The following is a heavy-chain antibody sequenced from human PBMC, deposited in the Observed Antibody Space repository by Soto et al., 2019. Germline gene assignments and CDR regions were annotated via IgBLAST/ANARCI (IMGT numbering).Heavy chain of an antibody. CDR1: GFTFSSYA. D-gene: IGHD3-10*01. V-gene: IGHV3-23*01. J-gene: IGHJ6*03. CDR2: ISGSGSTT. Sequence: EVQLLESGGGLVQPGGSLRLSCVASGFTFSSYAMNWLRQAPGRGLECVSFISGSGSTTYYADSVKGRFTVSRDNSKNTLYLQMNSLRVEDTAIYYCAHFREQCYSYYTMDVCSKGTTVTVYS. CDR3: AHFREQCYSYYTMDV.